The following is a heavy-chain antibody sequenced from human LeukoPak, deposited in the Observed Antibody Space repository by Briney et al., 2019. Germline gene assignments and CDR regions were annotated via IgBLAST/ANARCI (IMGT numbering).Heavy chain of an antibody. Sequence: GGSLRLSCAASGFSFSNAWMNWVRQAPGKGLEWVGRIYSKTDGGTTEYDAPVKGRFTISRDDSKNTLYLQMHSLKTEDTAVYYCARGSNRYDSSDSDCWGQGTLVTVSS. J-gene: IGHJ4*02. V-gene: IGHV3-15*01. CDR2: IYSKTDGGTT. CDR1: GFSFSNAW. D-gene: IGHD3-22*01. CDR3: ARGSNRYDSSDSDC.